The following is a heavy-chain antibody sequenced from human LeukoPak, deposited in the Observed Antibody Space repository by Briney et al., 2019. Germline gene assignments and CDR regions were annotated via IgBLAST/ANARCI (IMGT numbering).Heavy chain of an antibody. J-gene: IGHJ4*02. CDR1: GFTFSSYA. D-gene: IGHD1-26*01. V-gene: IGHV3-23*01. CDR3: AKEGSSGSYDY. CDR2: ISGSGGNS. Sequence: GGSLRLSCAASGFTFSSYAMSWVRQAPGKGLEWVSSISGSGGNSYYADSVKGRFTISRDNSKNTLYLQMSSLRAEDTAVYYCAKEGSSGSYDYWGQGTLVTVSS.